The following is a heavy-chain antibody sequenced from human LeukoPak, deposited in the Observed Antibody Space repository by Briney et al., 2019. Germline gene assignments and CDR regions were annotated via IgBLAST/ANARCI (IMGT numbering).Heavy chain of an antibody. CDR3: ARDLGYYYDSSGYYYRNYFDY. CDR1: GYTFTSYG. CDR2: IIPILGIA. J-gene: IGHJ4*02. Sequence: ASVKVSCKASGYTFTSYGISWVRQAPGQGLEWMGRIIPILGIANYAQKFQGRVTITADKSTSTAYMELSSLRSEDTAVYYCARDLGYYYDSSGYYYRNYFDYWGQGTLVTVSS. D-gene: IGHD3-22*01. V-gene: IGHV1-69*04.